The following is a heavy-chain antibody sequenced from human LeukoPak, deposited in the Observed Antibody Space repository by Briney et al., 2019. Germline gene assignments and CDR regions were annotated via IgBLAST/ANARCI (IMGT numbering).Heavy chain of an antibody. V-gene: IGHV4-59*01. J-gene: IGHJ5*02. D-gene: IGHD4-17*01. CDR3: ARFPTVTTIPVCFDP. CDR1: GGSISSYY. Sequence: SETLSPTCTVSGGSISSYYWSWIRQPPGKGLEWIGYIYYSGSTNYNPSLKSRVTISVDTSKNQFSLKLSSVTAADTAVYYCARFPTVTTIPVCFDPWGQGTLVTVSS. CDR2: IYYSGST.